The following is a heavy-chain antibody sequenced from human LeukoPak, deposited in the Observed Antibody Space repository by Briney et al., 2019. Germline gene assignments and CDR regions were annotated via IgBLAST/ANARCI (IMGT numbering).Heavy chain of an antibody. CDR3: AREEASAGDY. CDR1: GGSITSSSHF. J-gene: IGHJ4*02. CDR2: IHYTGST. V-gene: IGHV4-39*01. D-gene: IGHD6-13*01. Sequence: PSETLSLTCTVSGGSITSSSHFWAWIRQPPGKGLDWIASIHYTGSTFYSPSLRSRVTISVDTSKNQFSLNLRSVTATDTAVYYCAREEASAGDYWGQGTLVTVSS.